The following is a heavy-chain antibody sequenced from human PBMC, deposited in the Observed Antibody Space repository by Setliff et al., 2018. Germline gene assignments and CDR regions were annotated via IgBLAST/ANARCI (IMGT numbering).Heavy chain of an antibody. CDR2: IKEDGSEK. V-gene: IGHV3-7*01. CDR3: ARDRWKVIVNRGDDAFDL. D-gene: IGHD3-22*01. CDR1: GFTFRSSP. Sequence: PGGSLRLSCAASGFTFRSSPMHWVRQAPGKGLEWVANIKEDGSEKYYVDSVKGRFTISIDNAENSMDLKMNNLRDEDTAVYYCARDRWKVIVNRGDDAFDLWGQGTMVTVSS. J-gene: IGHJ3*01.